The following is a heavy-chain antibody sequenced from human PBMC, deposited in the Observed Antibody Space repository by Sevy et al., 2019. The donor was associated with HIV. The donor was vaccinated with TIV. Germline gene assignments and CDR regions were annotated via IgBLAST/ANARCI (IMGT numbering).Heavy chain of an antibody. CDR1: GFTFSNYA. CDR3: ARDGLYGGNFEYFQH. D-gene: IGHD4-17*01. V-gene: IGHV3-23*01. CDR2: ITGSSTTI. J-gene: IGHJ1*01. Sequence: GESLKISCAASGFTFSNYALTWVRQAPGKGLDWVSSITGSSTTIYYADSVEGRFTVSRDNSNNTLYLHINSLRAEDTAVYYCARDGLYGGNFEYFQHWGQGTLVTVSS.